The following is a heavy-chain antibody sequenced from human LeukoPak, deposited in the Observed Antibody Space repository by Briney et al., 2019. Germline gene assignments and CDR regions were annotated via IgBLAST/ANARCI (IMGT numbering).Heavy chain of an antibody. V-gene: IGHV3-23*01. D-gene: IGHD1-14*01. CDR1: GFTFSSYA. J-gene: IGHJ4*02. CDR3: ARAGIVRPRPDY. Sequence: GGTLRLSCAASGFTFSSYAMSWVRQAPGKGLEWVSAITGSGGSTYYADSVKGRFTISRDNSKNTLYLQMTSLRAEDTAVYYCARAGIVRPRPDYWGQGTLVTVSS. CDR2: ITGSGGST.